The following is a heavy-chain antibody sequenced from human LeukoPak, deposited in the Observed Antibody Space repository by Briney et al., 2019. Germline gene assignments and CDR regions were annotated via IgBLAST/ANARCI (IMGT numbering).Heavy chain of an antibody. CDR1: GFTFSNDN. CDR3: TRDALRGSGLFSGDAFDI. Sequence: GGSLRLSCAASGFTFSNDNMNWVRQAPGKGLEWLGFVRSKTYGGTTEYAASVKGRFTISRDDSKSIAYLQINSLITEDTAMYYCTRDALRGSGLFSGDAFDIWGQGTVVTVSS. J-gene: IGHJ3*02. D-gene: IGHD5-12*01. V-gene: IGHV3-49*04. CDR2: VRSKTYGGTT.